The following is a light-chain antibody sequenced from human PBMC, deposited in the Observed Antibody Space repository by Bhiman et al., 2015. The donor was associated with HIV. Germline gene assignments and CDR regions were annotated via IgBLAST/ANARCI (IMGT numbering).Light chain of an antibody. V-gene: IGLV3-27*01. Sequence: SYELTQPSSVSVSPGQTVKITCSGDILARKYARWFQQKPGQAPMLIIYEDIERPSGIPERISGSSSGTTVTLTISGVEAGDEADYYCQVWDTTSDHLEVFGRGTKLTVL. CDR3: QVWDTTSDHLEV. CDR1: ILARKY. J-gene: IGLJ2*01. CDR2: EDI.